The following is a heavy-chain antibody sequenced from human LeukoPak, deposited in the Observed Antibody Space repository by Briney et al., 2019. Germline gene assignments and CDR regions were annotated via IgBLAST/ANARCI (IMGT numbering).Heavy chain of an antibody. CDR2: ISPTGSTT. D-gene: IGHD3-9*01. CDR3: AGEIHYDILDYGMDV. Sequence: GGSLRLSCTASGFSFSGHWMHWARQLPGKGLVWVSRISPTGSTTSYADSVKGRFTVSRDNAKNTLYLQVNNLRAEDTAVYYCAGEIHYDILDYGMDVWGQGTTVTVSS. CDR1: GFSFSGHW. J-gene: IGHJ6*02. V-gene: IGHV3-74*01.